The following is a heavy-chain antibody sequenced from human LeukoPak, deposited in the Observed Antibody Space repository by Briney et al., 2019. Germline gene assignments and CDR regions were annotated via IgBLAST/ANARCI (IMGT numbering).Heavy chain of an antibody. J-gene: IGHJ4*02. CDR3: ARGRRGIAARWYYFDY. V-gene: IGHV3-21*01. Sequence: PGGSLRLSCAASGFTFSSYSMNWVRQAPGKGLEWVSSISCSSSYIYYADSVKGRFTISRDNAKNSLYLQMNSLRAEDTAVYYCARGRRGIAARWYYFDYWGQGTLVTVSS. D-gene: IGHD6-6*01. CDR1: GFTFSSYS. CDR2: ISCSSSYI.